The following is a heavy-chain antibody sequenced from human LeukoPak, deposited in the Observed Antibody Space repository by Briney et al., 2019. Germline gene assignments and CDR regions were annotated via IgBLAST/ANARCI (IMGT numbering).Heavy chain of an antibody. CDR2: IYNGGRT. V-gene: IGHV4-59*11. CDR3: ARGAWVGPQGWFDP. Sequence: PSETLSLTCTVSGASINTHYWSWIRQPPGKGLEWIGYIYNGGRTNYSPSGTTNYSPSYSPSLKSRVTISVDTSKNQFSLKLSSVTAADTAVYYCARGAWVGPQGWFDPWGQGTLVTVSS. CDR1: GASINTHY. J-gene: IGHJ5*02.